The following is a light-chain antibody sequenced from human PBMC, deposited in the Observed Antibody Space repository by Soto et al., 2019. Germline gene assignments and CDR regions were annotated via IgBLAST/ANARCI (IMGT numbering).Light chain of an antibody. CDR3: QQFATSPLT. CDR1: QSVSSSY. Sequence: EIVLTQAPITLSLSQGERATLSCMASQSVSSSYLAWYQQKPGQAPRLLIYGASSRATGIPDRFSGSGSGTDFTLTISRLEPEDFAVYYCQQFATSPLTFGGGTKV. J-gene: IGKJ4*01. V-gene: IGKV3-20*01. CDR2: GAS.